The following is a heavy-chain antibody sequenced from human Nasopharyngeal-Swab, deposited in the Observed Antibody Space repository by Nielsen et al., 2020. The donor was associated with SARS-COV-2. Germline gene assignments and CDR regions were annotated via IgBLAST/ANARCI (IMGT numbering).Heavy chain of an antibody. CDR2: IGGPGDET. Sequence: GESLKISCAASGFTFDYFAVNWVRQAPGKGLEWVSLIGGPGDETKYADSVRGRFTVSRDNSKNSLYLQMNSLRTEDTALDYCAKSRGKYSPLSRYFDLWGRGTLVTVSS. J-gene: IGHJ2*01. CDR1: GFTFDYFA. V-gene: IGHV3-43*02. CDR3: AKSRGKYSPLSRYFDL. D-gene: IGHD6-6*01.